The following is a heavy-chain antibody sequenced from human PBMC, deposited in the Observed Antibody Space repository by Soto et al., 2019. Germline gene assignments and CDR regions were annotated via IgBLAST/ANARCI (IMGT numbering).Heavy chain of an antibody. Sequence: QVQLVQSGAEVKKPGASVKVSCKASGYTFTSYGISWVRQAPGQGLEWMGWISAYNGNTNYAQKLQGRVTMTTDTSTSTAYRERRSLRSDDTAVYYCARDPDSSCWSLIAYDYGMDVWGQGTTVTVAS. CDR3: ARDPDSSCWSLIAYDYGMDV. CDR2: ISAYNGNT. J-gene: IGHJ6*02. CDR1: GYTFTSYG. V-gene: IGHV1-18*01. D-gene: IGHD6-19*01.